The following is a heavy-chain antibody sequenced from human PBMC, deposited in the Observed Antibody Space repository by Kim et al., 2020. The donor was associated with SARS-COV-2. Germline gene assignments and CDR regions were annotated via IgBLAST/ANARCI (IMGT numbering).Heavy chain of an antibody. J-gene: IGHJ4*02. Sequence: DDPSLKSRVTISVDTSKNQFSLKLSSVTAADTAVYYCAPVVTAIDTIDYWGQGTLVTVSS. D-gene: IGHD2-21*02. V-gene: IGHV4-39*01. CDR3: APVVTAIDTIDY.